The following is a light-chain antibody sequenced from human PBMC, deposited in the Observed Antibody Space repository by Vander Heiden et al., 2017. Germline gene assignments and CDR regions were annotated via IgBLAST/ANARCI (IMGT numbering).Light chain of an antibody. J-gene: IGKJ3*01. CDR1: QGISSS. Sequence: ANQLSKYSSSLSASVGEKVTTTCCASQGISSSFAWYQQKPGKAPKLLIYDASSLESGVASRFSCSDSVTYFTLTISSLQPEYFATYYFQQVNNYPFTFGQGTQVDIK. V-gene: IGKV1D-13*01. CDR3: QQVNNYPFT. CDR2: DAS.